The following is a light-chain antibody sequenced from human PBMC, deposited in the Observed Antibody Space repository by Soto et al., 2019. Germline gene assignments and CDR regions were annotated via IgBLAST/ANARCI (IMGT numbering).Light chain of an antibody. J-gene: IGKJ1*01. CDR2: GAS. CDR1: QSVDSSY. CDR3: QQYGNSPPT. Sequence: EIVLTQSPGTLSLSPGERATLSCRASQSVDSSYLAWYQQTPGQAPRLLMYGASSRATGIPDRFSGSGSGTDFTLTISRLEPEDFAVYYCQQYGNSPPTFGQGTKV. V-gene: IGKV3-20*01.